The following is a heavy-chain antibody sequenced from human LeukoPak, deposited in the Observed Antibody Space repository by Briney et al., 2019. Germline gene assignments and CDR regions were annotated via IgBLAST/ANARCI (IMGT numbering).Heavy chain of an antibody. CDR1: GFTFSSYG. J-gene: IGHJ4*02. Sequence: GGSLRLSCAASGFTFSSYGMHWVRQAPGKGLECVAVISYDGSNKYYADSVKGRFTISRDNSRNTPYLQMNSLRAEDTAVYYRAKDPGDSSGYYQLDYWGQGTLVTVSS. CDR3: AKDPGDSSGYYQLDY. CDR2: ISYDGSNK. D-gene: IGHD3-22*01. V-gene: IGHV3-30*18.